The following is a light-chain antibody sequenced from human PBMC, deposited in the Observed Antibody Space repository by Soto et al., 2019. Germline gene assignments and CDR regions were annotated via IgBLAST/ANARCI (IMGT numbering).Light chain of an antibody. J-gene: IGLJ2*01. CDR1: SSDIGGDNF. Sequence: QSALTQPPSASGSPGQSVTISCTGTSSDIGGDNFVSWYQQHPGKAPKLMIYDVTKRPSGVPDRFSGSKSGNTASLTVSGVQAEDEADYYCASYAGVNNLLFGGGTKLTVL. V-gene: IGLV2-8*01. CDR3: ASYAGVNNLL. CDR2: DVT.